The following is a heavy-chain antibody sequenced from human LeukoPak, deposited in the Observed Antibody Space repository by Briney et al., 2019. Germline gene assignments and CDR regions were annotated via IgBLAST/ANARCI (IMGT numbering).Heavy chain of an antibody. Sequence: SETLSHTCTVSGGSISSSSYYWGWIRQPPGKGLEWIGSIYYSGSTYYNPSLKSRVTISVDTSKNQFSLKLSSVTAADTAVYYCARERLVAYFDYWGQGTLVTVSS. J-gene: IGHJ4*02. CDR2: IYYSGST. CDR1: GGSISSSSYY. D-gene: IGHD2-21*01. CDR3: ARERLVAYFDY. V-gene: IGHV4-39*07.